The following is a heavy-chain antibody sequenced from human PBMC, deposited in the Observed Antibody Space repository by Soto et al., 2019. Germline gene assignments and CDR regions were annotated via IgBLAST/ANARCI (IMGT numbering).Heavy chain of an antibody. CDR3: ARELVSDGYIAGYYYYYGMDV. V-gene: IGHV3-33*01. CDR1: GFTFSSYG. J-gene: IGHJ6*02. Sequence: GGSLRLSCAASGFTFSSYGMHWVRQAPGKGLEWVAVIWYDGSNKYYADSVKGRFTISRDNSKNTLYLQMNSLRAEDTAVYYCARELVSDGYIAGYYYYYGMDVRGQGTTVTVSS. CDR2: IWYDGSNK. D-gene: IGHD5-12*01.